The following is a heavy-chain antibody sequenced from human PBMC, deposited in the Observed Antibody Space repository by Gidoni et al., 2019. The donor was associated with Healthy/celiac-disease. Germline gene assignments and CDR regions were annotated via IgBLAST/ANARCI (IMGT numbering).Heavy chain of an antibody. D-gene: IGHD3-10*01. J-gene: IGHJ3*02. V-gene: IGHV3-48*02. CDR3: ARDWDLFSDAFDI. CDR1: GFTFSSYS. CDR2: ISSSSSTI. Sequence: EVQLVESGGGLVQPGGSMRLPCAASGFTFSSYSMNWVRQAPGKGLEWVSYISSSSSTIYYADSVKGRFTISRDNANNSLYLQMNSLRDEDTAVYYCARDWDLFSDAFDIWGQGTMVTVSS.